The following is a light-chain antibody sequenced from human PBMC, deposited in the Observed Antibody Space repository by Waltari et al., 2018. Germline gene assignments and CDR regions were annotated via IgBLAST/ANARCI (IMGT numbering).Light chain of an antibody. V-gene: IGKV1-5*01. J-gene: IGKJ1*01. CDR3: QQYNSYSPWT. CDR2: DAS. CDR1: QTITRL. Sequence: DILLTQSPSTLSASVGDRVTITCRASQTITRLLAGYQQKPGKAPNLLIFDASSLANGVPSRFSGSGSGTEFTLSISSLQPDDFATYYCQQYNSYSPWTFGPGTKVEIK.